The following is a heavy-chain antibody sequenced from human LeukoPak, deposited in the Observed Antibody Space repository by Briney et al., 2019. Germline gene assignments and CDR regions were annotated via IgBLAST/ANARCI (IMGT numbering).Heavy chain of an antibody. CDR2: LTWNGFTA. V-gene: IGHV3-20*04. D-gene: IGHD3-10*01. Sequence: GGSLRLSCVGSGFIFNNYDMSWVRQVPGKGLEWVSSLTWNGFTASYADSVKGRFTVSRGNVKNSLYLQMDSLRAEDTAFYYCVRNQAAPPSRGVFDMWGQGTMVIVSS. J-gene: IGHJ3*02. CDR3: VRNQAAPPSRGVFDM. CDR1: GFIFNNYD.